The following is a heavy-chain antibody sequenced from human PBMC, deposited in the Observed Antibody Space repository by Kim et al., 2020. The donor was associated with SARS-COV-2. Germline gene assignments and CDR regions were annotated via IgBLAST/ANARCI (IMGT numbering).Heavy chain of an antibody. CDR2: ISFDGSFI. CDR3: ARDKIGGHGAFDA. J-gene: IGHJ3*01. CDR1: GFTFSRHS. Sequence: GGSLRLSCADSGFTFSRHSMHWVRQAPGKGLEWVALISFDGSFIRYGDSVKGRFTISRDNSRNTLYLHMNSLNTGDTAVYYCARDKIGGHGAFDACGQGT. V-gene: IGHV3-30*04.